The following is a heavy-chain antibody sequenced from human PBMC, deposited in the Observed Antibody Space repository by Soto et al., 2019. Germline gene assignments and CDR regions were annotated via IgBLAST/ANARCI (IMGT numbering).Heavy chain of an antibody. CDR1: GFTFSIFA. V-gene: IGHV3-23*01. D-gene: IGHD7-27*01. CDR3: AKEASLGSTVDLGY. CDR2: ISGSGGST. Sequence: GGSLRLSCAASGFTFSIFAMSWVRQSPGKGLEWVSTISGSGGSTYYADAVKGRFTISRDNSMGTLYLQMKSLRVEDTAIYYCAKEASLGSTVDLGYWGQGTLVTVSS. J-gene: IGHJ4*02.